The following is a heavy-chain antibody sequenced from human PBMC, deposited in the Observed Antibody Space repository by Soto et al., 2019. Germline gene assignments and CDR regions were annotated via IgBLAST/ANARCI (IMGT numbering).Heavy chain of an antibody. J-gene: IGHJ6*02. V-gene: IGHV3-21*01. CDR1: GFTFSSYS. CDR2: ISSSSSYI. Sequence: GGSLRLSCAASGFTFSSYSMNWVRQAPGKGLEWVSSISSSSSYIYYADSVKGRFTISRDNAKNSLYLQMNSLRAEDTAVYYCARDQSAYYYGMDVWGQGTTVTVSS. CDR3: ARDQSAYYYGMDV.